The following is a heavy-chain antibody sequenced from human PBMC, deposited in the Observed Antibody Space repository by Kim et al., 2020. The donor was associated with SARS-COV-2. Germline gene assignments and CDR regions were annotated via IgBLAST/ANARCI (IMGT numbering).Heavy chain of an antibody. V-gene: IGHV3-23*01. CDR2: ISGSGGST. CDR1: GFTFSSYA. CDR3: AKKARAVRSSSPYYFDY. J-gene: IGHJ4*02. Sequence: GGSLRLSCAASGFTFSSYAMSWVRQAPGKGLEWVSAISGSGGSTYYADSVKGRFTISRDNSKNTLYLQMNSLRAEDTAVYYCAKKARAVRSSSPYYFDYWGQGTLVTVSS. D-gene: IGHD6-6*01.